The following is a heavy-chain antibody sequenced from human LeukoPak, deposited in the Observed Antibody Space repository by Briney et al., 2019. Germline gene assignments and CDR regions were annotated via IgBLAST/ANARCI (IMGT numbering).Heavy chain of an antibody. CDR2: IYSGGTT. V-gene: IGHV3-66*01. J-gene: IGHJ4*02. CDR1: GFTVSTNY. D-gene: IGHD3-22*01. CDR3: AKDYSDSSGYFRVPHVFDF. Sequence: GGSLRLSCAASGFTVSTNYMNWVRQAPGKGLEWVSVIYSGGTTYYADSVKGRFTISRDHSKNTLYLQMNSLRAEDTAVYYCAKDYSDSSGYFRVPHVFDFWGQGTLVTVSS.